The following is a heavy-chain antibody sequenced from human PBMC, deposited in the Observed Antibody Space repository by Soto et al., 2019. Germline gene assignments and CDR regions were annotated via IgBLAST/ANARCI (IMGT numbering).Heavy chain of an antibody. CDR2: ISGSGTST. Sequence: EVQLLASGGGLVQPGGSLRLSCAASGFTFSNYAMSWVRQAPGKGLEWVSVISGSGTSTHYADSAKGRSTISRDNSKNTLYLQVNSLRAEDTAVYYCAKEADISGYHPDYWGQGTQVTVSS. CDR1: GFTFSNYA. CDR3: AKEADISGYHPDY. D-gene: IGHD3-22*01. J-gene: IGHJ4*02. V-gene: IGHV3-23*01.